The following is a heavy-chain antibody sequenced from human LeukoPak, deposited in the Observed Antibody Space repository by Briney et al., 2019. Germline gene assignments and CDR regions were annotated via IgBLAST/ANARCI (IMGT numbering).Heavy chain of an antibody. V-gene: IGHV3-30*03. Sequence: GRSLRLSCAASGFTFSSYGMHWVRQAPGKGLEWVAVISYDGSNKYYADSVKGRFTISRDNSKNTLSLEMNSLRPEDTAVYYCAREGLDSGSHFSAWFDPWGQGTLVTVSS. D-gene: IGHD3-10*01. CDR2: ISYDGSNK. CDR3: AREGLDSGSHFSAWFDP. J-gene: IGHJ5*02. CDR1: GFTFSSYG.